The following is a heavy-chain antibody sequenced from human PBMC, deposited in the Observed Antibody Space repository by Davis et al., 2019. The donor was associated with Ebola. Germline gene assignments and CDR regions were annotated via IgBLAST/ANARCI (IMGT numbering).Heavy chain of an antibody. CDR3: ARGITVVRGVRMLYDY. CDR2: IKHDGSET. J-gene: IGHJ4*02. CDR1: GFIFNSYW. V-gene: IGHV3-7*04. Sequence: GESLKISCAAPGFIFNSYWMSWVRQAPGKGLEWVANIKHDGSETYYVDSVKGRFTISRDNAKNSLYLQMNSLRAEDTAVYYCARGITVVRGVRMLYDYWGQGTLVTVSS. D-gene: IGHD3-10*01.